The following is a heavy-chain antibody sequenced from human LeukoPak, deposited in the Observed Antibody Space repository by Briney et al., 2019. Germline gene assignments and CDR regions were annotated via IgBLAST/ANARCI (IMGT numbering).Heavy chain of an antibody. J-gene: IGHJ3*02. CDR2: ISSSISYI. CDR1: GFTFSSYS. D-gene: IGHD6-25*01. V-gene: IGHV3-21*01. CDR3: ARVRVTLSGLTNAFDI. Sequence: GGSLRLSCAASGFTFSSYSMNWVRQAPGKGLEWVSSISSSISYIYYADSVKGRFTISRDNAKHSLYLQMNSLRAEDTAVYYCARVRVTLSGLTNAFDIWGQGTMVTVSS.